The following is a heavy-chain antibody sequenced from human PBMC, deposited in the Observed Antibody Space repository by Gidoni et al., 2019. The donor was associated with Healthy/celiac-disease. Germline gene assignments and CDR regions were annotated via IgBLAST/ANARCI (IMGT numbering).Heavy chain of an antibody. D-gene: IGHD3-3*01. CDR3: ARREYDFWSGYPTSHAFDI. CDR2: IYYSGST. V-gene: IGHV4-39*01. Sequence: DGLEWIGSIYYSGSTYYNPSLKSRVTISVDTSKNQFSLKLSSVTAADTAVYYCARREYDFWSGYPTSHAFDIWGQGTMVTVSS. J-gene: IGHJ3*02.